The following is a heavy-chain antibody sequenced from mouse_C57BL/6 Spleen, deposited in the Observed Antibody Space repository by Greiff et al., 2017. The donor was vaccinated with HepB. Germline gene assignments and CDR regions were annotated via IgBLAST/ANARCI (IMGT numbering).Heavy chain of an antibody. CDR3: TRADSNAWFAY. J-gene: IGHJ3*01. CDR1: GFTFSSYA. CDR2: ISSGGDYI. Sequence: EVKVEESGEGLVKPGGSLKLSCAASGFTFSSYAMSWVRQTPEKRLEWVAYISSGGDYIYYADTVKGRFTISRDNARNTLYLQMSSLKSEDTAMYYCTRADSNAWFAYWGQGTLVTVSA. V-gene: IGHV5-9-1*02.